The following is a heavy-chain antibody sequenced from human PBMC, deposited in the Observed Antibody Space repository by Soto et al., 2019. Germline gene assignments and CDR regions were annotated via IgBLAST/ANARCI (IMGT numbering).Heavy chain of an antibody. CDR2: IYHSGST. CDR1: GGSISSGGYS. CDR3: ARATMVRGVWSPGYYYGMDV. D-gene: IGHD3-10*01. V-gene: IGHV4-30-2*01. J-gene: IGHJ6*02. Sequence: PSETLSLTCAVSGGSISSGGYSWSWIRQPPGKGLEWIGYIYHSGSTYYNPSLKSRVTISVDRSKNQFSLKLSSVTAADTAVYYCARATMVRGVWSPGYYYGMDVWGQGTTVTVSS.